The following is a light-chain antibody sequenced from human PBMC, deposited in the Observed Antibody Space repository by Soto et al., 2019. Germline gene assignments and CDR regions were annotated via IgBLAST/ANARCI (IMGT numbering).Light chain of an antibody. CDR1: QSIRNY. J-gene: IGKJ3*01. Sequence: DIQMTQSPSSLSASVGDRVTITCQASQSIRNYLNWYQHKPGKAPNLLIYGASSLQSGDPSRFSGSGSETHFTLTFNNLQPEDFATYYCQQSYTAVFDFGPGTKVDI. V-gene: IGKV1-39*01. CDR2: GAS. CDR3: QQSYTAVFD.